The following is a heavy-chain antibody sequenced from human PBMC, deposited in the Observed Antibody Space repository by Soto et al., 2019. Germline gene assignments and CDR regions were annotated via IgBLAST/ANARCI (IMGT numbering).Heavy chain of an antibody. CDR3: ARAGGQLQATAFDI. CDR2: IYSGGST. D-gene: IGHD1-26*01. Sequence: EVQLVESGGGLIQPGGSLRLSCAASGFTVSSNYMSWVRQAPGKGLEWVSVIYSGGSTYYADSVKGRFTISRDNSKNTLYLQMNSLRAEDTAVYYCARAGGQLQATAFDIWGQGTMVTVSS. V-gene: IGHV3-53*01. CDR1: GFTVSSNY. J-gene: IGHJ3*02.